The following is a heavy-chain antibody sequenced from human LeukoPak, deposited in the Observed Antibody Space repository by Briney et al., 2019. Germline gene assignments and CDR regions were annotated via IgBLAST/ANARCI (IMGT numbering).Heavy chain of an antibody. D-gene: IGHD3-22*01. J-gene: IGHJ4*02. CDR3: SRGLDSRKLGH. CDR1: GASFSSGDQY. Sequence: PSETLSLTCTVSGASFSSGDQYWNWIRQSPGKGLEWIGSIHPSGMLYNNPSLESRATISIDTSKNQFSLNLNSVTAADTAVYFCSRGLDSRKLGHWGQGTLVTVSS. CDR2: IHPSGML. V-gene: IGHV4-31*03.